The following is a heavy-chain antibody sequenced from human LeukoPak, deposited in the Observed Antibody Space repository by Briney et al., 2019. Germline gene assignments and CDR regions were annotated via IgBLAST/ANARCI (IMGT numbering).Heavy chain of an antibody. J-gene: IGHJ4*02. CDR2: INPSGTNT. CDR1: GYTFTSYY. V-gene: IGHV1-46*01. D-gene: IGHD2-8*02. Sequence: ASVRVSCKASGYTFTSYYMHWVRQAPGQGLEWMGLINPSGTNTNYAQKFRGRVTMTRDTSTSTVYMDLSSLRSEDTAMYFCAREESGGYFDYWGQGTLVTV. CDR3: AREESGGYFDY.